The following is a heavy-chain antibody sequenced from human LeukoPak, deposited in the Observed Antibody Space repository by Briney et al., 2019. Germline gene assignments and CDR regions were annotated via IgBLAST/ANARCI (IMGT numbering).Heavy chain of an antibody. V-gene: IGHV3-7*01. D-gene: IGHD3-22*01. Sequence: GGSLRLYCAASGFTFSSYWMSWVRQAPGKGREGVANIKQGRSEEYYVDSVKGRFTIARDNAKNSLYLQMNSLRAEDTAVYYCARVEDSSGYYRPFDYWGQGTLVTVSS. CDR3: ARVEDSSGYYRPFDY. J-gene: IGHJ4*02. CDR2: IKQGRSEE. CDR1: GFTFSSYW.